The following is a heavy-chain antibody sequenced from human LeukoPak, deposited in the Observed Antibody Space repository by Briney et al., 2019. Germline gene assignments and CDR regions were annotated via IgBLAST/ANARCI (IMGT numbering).Heavy chain of an antibody. Sequence: PGGSLRLSCAASGFTFSTYAMSWVRQAPGKGLEWVAGINADDGRTYYADSVKGRFTISRDNSKNTLSLQLNSLRAEDTAVYNCAKDATRTGGWYYFDYWGQGTLVTVSS. CDR1: GFTFSTYA. J-gene: IGHJ4*02. V-gene: IGHV3-23*01. D-gene: IGHD6-19*01. CDR3: AKDATRTGGWYYFDY. CDR2: INADDGRT.